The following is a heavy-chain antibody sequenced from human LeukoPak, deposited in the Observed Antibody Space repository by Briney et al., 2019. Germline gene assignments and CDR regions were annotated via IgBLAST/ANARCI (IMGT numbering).Heavy chain of an antibody. D-gene: IGHD3-22*01. Sequence: PGGSLRLSCAASGFTFSNYAMNWVRQPPGKGLEWVSAISGSGANTYYADSVKGRFTISRDNSKYTLYLQMNILRAEDSAVFYCAKDRSSGYPEWYFDLWGRGTLVTVSS. CDR2: ISGSGANT. V-gene: IGHV3-23*01. J-gene: IGHJ2*01. CDR1: GFTFSNYA. CDR3: AKDRSSGYPEWYFDL.